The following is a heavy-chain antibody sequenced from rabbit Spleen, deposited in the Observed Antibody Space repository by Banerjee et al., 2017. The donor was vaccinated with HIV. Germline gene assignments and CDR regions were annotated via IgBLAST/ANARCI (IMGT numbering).Heavy chain of an antibody. Sequence: QQLVESGGDLVKPGASLTLTCKASGFTISSSYYMCWVRQAPGKGLEWVACAYAGSSGSTYSATWAKGRFTISKTSSTTVTLQMTSLTAADTATYFCARDAGTSFSTYGMDLWGPGTLVTVS. CDR2: AYAGSSGST. CDR3: ARDAGTSFSTYGMDL. J-gene: IGHJ6*01. D-gene: IGHD8-1*01. CDR1: GFTISSSYY. V-gene: IGHV1S40*01.